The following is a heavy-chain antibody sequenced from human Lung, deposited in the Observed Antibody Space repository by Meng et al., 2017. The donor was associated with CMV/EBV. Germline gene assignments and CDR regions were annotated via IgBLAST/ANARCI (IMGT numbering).Heavy chain of an antibody. Sequence: QGQLHESRPGLVKPSGTLSLTCSVSGGSISSSNWWSWVRQPPGKGLEWIGESYHSGSTNYNPSLKSRVTISVDKSKTQFSLKLSSVTAADTAVYYCASFPPPGKQWLVTDYWGQGTLVTVSS. CDR2: SYHSGST. V-gene: IGHV4-4*02. CDR3: ASFPPPGKQWLVTDY. J-gene: IGHJ4*02. CDR1: GGSISSSNW. D-gene: IGHD6-19*01.